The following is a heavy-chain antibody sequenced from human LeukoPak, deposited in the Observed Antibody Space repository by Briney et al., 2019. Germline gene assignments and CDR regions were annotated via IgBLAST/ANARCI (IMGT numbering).Heavy chain of an antibody. Sequence: PGRSLRLSCAASGFTFSSYGMHWVRQAPGKGLEWVAVISYDGDNKYYADSVKGRFTISRDNSKNTLYLQMNSLKSEDTAVYYCTTIRGFCGGRSCLGYWGQGTLVTVSS. D-gene: IGHD2-15*01. CDR1: GFTFSSYG. CDR2: ISYDGDNK. J-gene: IGHJ4*02. V-gene: IGHV3-30*03. CDR3: TTIRGFCGGRSCLGY.